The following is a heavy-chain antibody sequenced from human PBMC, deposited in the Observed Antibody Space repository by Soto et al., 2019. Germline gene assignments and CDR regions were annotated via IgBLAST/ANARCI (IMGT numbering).Heavy chain of an antibody. CDR1: GFTFSSYA. CDR2: ISGSGGST. D-gene: IGHD3-22*01. Sequence: PGGSLRLSCAASGFTFSSYAMSWVRQAPGKGLEWVSAISGSGGSTYYADSVKGRFTISRDNSKNTLYLQMNSLRAEDTAVYYCAKTPYYYDSSGFSAEYFQHWGQGTLVTAPQ. J-gene: IGHJ1*01. CDR3: AKTPYYYDSSGFSAEYFQH. V-gene: IGHV3-23*01.